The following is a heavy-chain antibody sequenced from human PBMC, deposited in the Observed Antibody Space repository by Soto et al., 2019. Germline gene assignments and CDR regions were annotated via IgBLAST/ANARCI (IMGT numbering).Heavy chain of an antibody. CDR3: AKTGPGSSYGYYFGS. D-gene: IGHD5-18*01. V-gene: IGHV3-23*01. Sequence: PGGSLRLSCAASGFTFSSYGMSWVRQAPGEGLEWVSGISGSGGSTYYADSVKGRFTISRDNSKNTLYLQMYSLRVEDTAVYYCAKTGPGSSYGYYFGSWGQGTLVTVSP. CDR2: ISGSGGST. J-gene: IGHJ4*02. CDR1: GFTFSSYG.